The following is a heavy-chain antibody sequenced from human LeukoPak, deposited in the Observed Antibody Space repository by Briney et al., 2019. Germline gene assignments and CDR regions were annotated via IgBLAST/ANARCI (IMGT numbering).Heavy chain of an antibody. Sequence: PGGSLRLSCAASGFTCSSYWMSWVRQAPGKGLEWVANIKQDGSEKYYVDSVKGRFTISRDNAKNSLYLQMNSLRAEVTAVYYCARIRRGWSQNWDYWGQGTLVTVSS. D-gene: IGHD6-19*01. CDR1: GFTCSSYW. J-gene: IGHJ4*02. V-gene: IGHV3-7*01. CDR2: IKQDGSEK. CDR3: ARIRRGWSQNWDY.